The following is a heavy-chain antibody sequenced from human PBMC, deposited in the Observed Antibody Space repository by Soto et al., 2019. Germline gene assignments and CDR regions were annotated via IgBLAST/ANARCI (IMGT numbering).Heavy chain of an antibody. Sequence: SGPTLVNPTQTLTLTCTFSVFSLSTSGVGVGWVRQPPGKALEWLALIYWDEDKHYSPSLKSRLTITKDTSKNQVVLTMTNMDPVDTATYYCAHQVSNIAAVWYYFDYWGQGALVTVSS. V-gene: IGHV2-5*02. D-gene: IGHD6-25*01. CDR1: VFSLSTSGVG. CDR2: IYWDEDK. J-gene: IGHJ4*02. CDR3: AHQVSNIAAVWYYFDY.